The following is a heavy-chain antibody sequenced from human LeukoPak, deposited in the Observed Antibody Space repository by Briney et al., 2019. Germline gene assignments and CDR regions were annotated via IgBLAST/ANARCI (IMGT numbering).Heavy chain of an antibody. J-gene: IGHJ5*02. V-gene: IGHV4-59*12. CDR3: ARADMEQWLESEWFDP. CDR2: THHSGAT. D-gene: IGHD6-19*01. Sequence: PSETLSLTCSVSGVSITSNYWSWIRQPPGKGLEWLGYTHHSGATSYNPSLKSRVTMSVDTSKNQFSLKLSSVTAADTAVYYCARADMEQWLESEWFDPWGQGTLVTVSS. CDR1: GVSITSNY.